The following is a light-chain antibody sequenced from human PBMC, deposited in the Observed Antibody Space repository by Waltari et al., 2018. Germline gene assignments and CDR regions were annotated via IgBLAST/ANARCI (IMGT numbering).Light chain of an antibody. Sequence: EIVLTPSPGTPSLSPGARATLSCRASQSVSRALAWYQQNPGQAPRLLIYGASNRATGIPDRFSGSGSGTDFSLIISRLEPEDFAVYYCQHYVSLPVTFGQGTKVEIK. CDR3: QHYVSLPVT. CDR1: QSVSRA. V-gene: IGKV3-20*01. CDR2: GAS. J-gene: IGKJ1*01.